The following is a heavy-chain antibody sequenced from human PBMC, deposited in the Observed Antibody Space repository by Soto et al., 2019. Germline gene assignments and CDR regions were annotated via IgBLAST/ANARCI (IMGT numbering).Heavy chain of an antibody. V-gene: IGHV4-31*03. Sequence: SETLSLTCTVSGDSITSGVHYWSWIRQLPGKGLEWIGYIYDSESAYYNPSLKSRVTISMDTSKNQFAMRLSSVTAADTAVYFCARAFSSSSAVDLWGQGTQVTVSS. CDR2: IYDSESA. CDR1: GDSITSGVHY. CDR3: ARAFSSSSAVDL. D-gene: IGHD6-6*01. J-gene: IGHJ5*02.